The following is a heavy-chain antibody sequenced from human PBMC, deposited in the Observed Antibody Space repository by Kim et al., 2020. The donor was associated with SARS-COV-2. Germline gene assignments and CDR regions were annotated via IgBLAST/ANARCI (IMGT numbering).Heavy chain of an antibody. Sequence: GGSLRLSCAASGFIFSNYWMHWVRHAPGKGLVWVSRINNDGSDTNYADSVKGRFTISRDNAKNTLYLQMNSLRAEDTAVYYCARGPWGDPAPPPVAHYYYGMDVWGQGTTVTVSS. V-gene: IGHV3-74*01. CDR1: GFIFSNYW. D-gene: IGHD3-16*01. J-gene: IGHJ6*02. CDR3: ARGPWGDPAPPPVAHYYYGMDV. CDR2: INNDGSDT.